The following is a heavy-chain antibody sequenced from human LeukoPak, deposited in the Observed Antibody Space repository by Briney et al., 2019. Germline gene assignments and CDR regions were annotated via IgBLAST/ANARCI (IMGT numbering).Heavy chain of an antibody. Sequence: GGSLRLSCAASGFTFSSYGMHWVRQAPGKGLEWVAVIWYDGSNKYYADSVKGRFTISRDNSKNTLYLQMNSLRAEDTAVYYCAGCGGDCSTFTTGASEPSSVWGQGTLFTVSA. CDR1: GFTFSSYG. D-gene: IGHD2-21*02. CDR3: AGCGGDCSTFTTGASEPSSV. V-gene: IGHV3-33*01. J-gene: IGHJ4*02. CDR2: IWYDGSNK.